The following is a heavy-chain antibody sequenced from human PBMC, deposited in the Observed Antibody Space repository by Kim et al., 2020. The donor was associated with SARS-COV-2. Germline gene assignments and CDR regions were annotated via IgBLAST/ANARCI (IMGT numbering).Heavy chain of an antibody. D-gene: IGHD2-15*01. Sequence: GGSLRLSCAASGFTFGDYAMHWVRQVPGKGLEWVSGISWNSGSIGYADSVKGRFTISRDNAKNSLYLKMNSLRAEDTALYYCAREVVVMRNYNYGMDVWGQGTTVKVSS. CDR2: ISWNSGSI. CDR1: GFTFGDYA. CDR3: AREVVVMRNYNYGMDV. V-gene: IGHV3-9*01. J-gene: IGHJ6*02.